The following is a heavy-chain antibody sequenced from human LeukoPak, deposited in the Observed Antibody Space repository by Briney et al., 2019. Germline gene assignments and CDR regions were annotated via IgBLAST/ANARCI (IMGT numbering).Heavy chain of an antibody. Sequence: SWVREAPGKGVEWIGYIYYSGSPYYSPSLKSRVTISLDTSKNQLSLKLSSVTAADTAVYYCAREDQLLDFFDYWGQGTLVTVSS. CDR3: AREDQLLDFFDY. CDR2: IYYSGSP. J-gene: IGHJ4*02. D-gene: IGHD2/OR15-2a*01. V-gene: IGHV4-30-4*08.